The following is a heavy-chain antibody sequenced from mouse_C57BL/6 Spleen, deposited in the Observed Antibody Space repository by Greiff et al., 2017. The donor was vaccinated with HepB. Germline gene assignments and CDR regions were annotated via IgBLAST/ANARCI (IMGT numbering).Heavy chain of an antibody. CDR3: ARGNYGSSGSFDY. J-gene: IGHJ2*01. Sequence: QLQPSGPSLVQPFSSLPISCPASGYSFPYYNMNWVKQSNGKSLAWIGVINPNYGTTRYNQKFKGKATLTVDQSSSTAYMQLNSLTSEDSAVYYCARGNYGSSGSFDYWGQGTTLTVSS. V-gene: IGHV1-39*01. D-gene: IGHD1-1*01. CDR2: INPNYGTT. CDR1: GYSFPYYN.